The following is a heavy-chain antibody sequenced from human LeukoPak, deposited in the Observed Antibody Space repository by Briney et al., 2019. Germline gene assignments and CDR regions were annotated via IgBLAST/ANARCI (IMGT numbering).Heavy chain of an antibody. CDR1: GYNFTDYY. D-gene: IGHD1-26*01. V-gene: IGHV1-2*02. CDR3: ARDSGLGPTWHPFDH. J-gene: IGHJ4*02. Sequence: ASVEVSCKASGYNFTDYYIHWVRQAPGQGLEWMGWINPKSGGTNYAQKFRGRVTMTRDTSISTAYMELSGLRSDDTAVYYCARDSGLGPTWHPFDHWGQGTPVTVSS. CDR2: INPKSGGT.